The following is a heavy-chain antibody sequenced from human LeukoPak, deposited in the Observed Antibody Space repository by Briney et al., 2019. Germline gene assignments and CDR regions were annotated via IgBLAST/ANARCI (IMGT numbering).Heavy chain of an antibody. CDR2: IKQDGSEK. CDR3: ASHYGDYSFFDY. Sequence: GGSLRLSCAASGFTSSSYWMSWVRQAPGKGLEWVANIKQDGSEKYYVDSVKGRFTISRDNAKNSLYLQMNSLRGEDTAVYYCASHYGDYSFFDYWGQGTLVTVSS. D-gene: IGHD4-17*01. CDR1: GFTSSSYW. V-gene: IGHV3-7*02. J-gene: IGHJ4*02.